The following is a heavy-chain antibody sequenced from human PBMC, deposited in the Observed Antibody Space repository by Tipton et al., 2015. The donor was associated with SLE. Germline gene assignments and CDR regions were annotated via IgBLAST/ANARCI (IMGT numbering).Heavy chain of an antibody. J-gene: IGHJ1*01. CDR2: IRYDGTNK. D-gene: IGHD3-10*01. CDR3: AKDRGEGQGFQH. Sequence: SLRLSCAASGFTFSNYDMLWVRQDPGNGLEWVALIRYDGTNKYYADSVKGRFTISRDNSKNTLYMQMNSLKTKDRGVYYCAKDRGEGQGFQHWGQGTLVTVS. V-gene: IGHV3-30*02. CDR1: GFTFSNYD.